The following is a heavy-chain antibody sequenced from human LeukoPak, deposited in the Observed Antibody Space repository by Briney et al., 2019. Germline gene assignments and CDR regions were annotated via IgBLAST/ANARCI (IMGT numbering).Heavy chain of an antibody. J-gene: IGHJ6*02. Sequence: ASVKVSCKVSGYTLTELSMHWVRQAPGKGLEWMGGFDPEDDETIYAQKFQGRVTMTEDTSTDTAYMELSSLRSEDTAVYYCARAGLYPPETIVVVPAAPYYGMDVWGQGTTVTVSS. CDR3: ARAGLYPPETIVVVPAAPYYGMDV. CDR1: GYTLTELS. CDR2: FDPEDDET. D-gene: IGHD2-2*01. V-gene: IGHV1-24*01.